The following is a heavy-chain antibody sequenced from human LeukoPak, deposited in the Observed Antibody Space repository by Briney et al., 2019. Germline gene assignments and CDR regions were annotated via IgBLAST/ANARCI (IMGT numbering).Heavy chain of an antibody. D-gene: IGHD3-9*01. J-gene: IGHJ3*02. CDR3: ARATDVLRYFDWLLTPGAFDI. Sequence: GASVKVSCKASGYTFTSYDINWVRQATGQGLEWMGWMNPNSGNTGYAQKFQGRVTITRNTSISTAYMELSSLRSEDTAVYYCARATDVLRYFDWLLTPGAFDIWGQGTMVTVSS. CDR2: MNPNSGNT. CDR1: GYTFTSYD. V-gene: IGHV1-8*03.